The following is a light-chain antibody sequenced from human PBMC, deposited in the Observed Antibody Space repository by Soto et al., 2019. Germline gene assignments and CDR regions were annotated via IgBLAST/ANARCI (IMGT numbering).Light chain of an antibody. J-gene: IGLJ1*01. CDR1: SSDVGAYNY. V-gene: IGLV2-14*01. Sequence: QSALTQPASVSGSPGQSISISCTGSSSDVGAYNYVAWYQQKPGKAPKLLIYEVDNRPSGISHRFSGSKSGNTASLTISGLQAEDEADYYCSSYTSSSTLYVFGTGTKLTVL. CDR3: SSYTSSSTLYV. CDR2: EVD.